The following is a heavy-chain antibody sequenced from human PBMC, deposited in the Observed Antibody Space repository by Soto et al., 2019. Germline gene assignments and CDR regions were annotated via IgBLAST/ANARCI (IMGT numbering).Heavy chain of an antibody. V-gene: IGHV3-23*01. D-gene: IGHD5-12*01. CDR2: ISARGGSS. J-gene: IGHJ4*02. CDR1: GFSFSSYA. CDR3: AKGSIEYSASVDN. Sequence: VQLLESGGGLVQPGGSLRLSCAASGFSFSSYAMVWVRQAPGKGLEWVAVISARGGSSYFADSVKGRCTLSRDNSKNVLSLEMNSLRAEDTAIYFCAKGSIEYSASVDNWGQGPLVVVSS.